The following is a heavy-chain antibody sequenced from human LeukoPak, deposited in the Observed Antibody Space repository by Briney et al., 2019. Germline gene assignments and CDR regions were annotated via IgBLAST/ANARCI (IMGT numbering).Heavy chain of an antibody. CDR1: GFTFSDYY. Sequence: GGSLRLSCAASGFTFSDYYMSWIRQAPGKGLEWVSYISSSGSTIYYADSVKGRFTISRDNAKNSLYLQMNSLRAEDTAVYYCARVLGQWLVNYYYYYMDVWGKGTTVTVSS. J-gene: IGHJ6*03. CDR3: ARVLGQWLVNYYYYYMDV. V-gene: IGHV3-11*04. CDR2: ISSSGSTI. D-gene: IGHD6-19*01.